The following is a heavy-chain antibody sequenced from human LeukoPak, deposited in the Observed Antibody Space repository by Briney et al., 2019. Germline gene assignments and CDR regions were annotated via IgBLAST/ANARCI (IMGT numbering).Heavy chain of an antibody. Sequence: WASVKVSCKASGYTFTGYHIHWVRQAPGQGLEWMGWINPNSGGTNYAQKFQGRVTMTRDTSISTAYMELSRLTSDDTAVYYCARVDTVNYYYYMDVRGKGTPVTVSS. D-gene: IGHD4-17*01. CDR1: GYTFTGYH. CDR3: ARVDTVNYYYYMDV. V-gene: IGHV1-2*02. CDR2: INPNSGGT. J-gene: IGHJ6*03.